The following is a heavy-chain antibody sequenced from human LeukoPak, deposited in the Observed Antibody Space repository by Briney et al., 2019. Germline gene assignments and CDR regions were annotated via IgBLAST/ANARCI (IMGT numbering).Heavy chain of an antibody. D-gene: IGHD6-13*01. CDR1: GGSVSSGGYS. Sequence: SETLSLTCTASGGSVSSGGYSWSWIRQPPGKGLEWIGYIYHSGSTYYNPSLKSRVTISVDRSKNQFSLKLSSVTAADTAVYYCASHSSNWQTIDYWGQGTLVTVSS. J-gene: IGHJ4*02. CDR3: ASHSSNWQTIDY. V-gene: IGHV4-30-2*01. CDR2: IYHSGST.